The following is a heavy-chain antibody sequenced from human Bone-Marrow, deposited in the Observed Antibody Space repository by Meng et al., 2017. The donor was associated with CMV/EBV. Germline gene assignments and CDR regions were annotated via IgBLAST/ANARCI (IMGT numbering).Heavy chain of an antibody. CDR1: GYTFTSYG. CDR3: SSSSSYYYYYGMDV. V-gene: IGHV1-18*01. Sequence: ASVKVSCKASGYTFTSYGINWVRQAPGQGLEWMGWISAYNGNTNYAQKLQGRVTMTTDTSTSTYYMELRSLRSDDTAVYYCSSSSSYYYYYGMDVWGQGTTVTVSS. D-gene: IGHD6-13*01. J-gene: IGHJ6*02. CDR2: ISAYNGNT.